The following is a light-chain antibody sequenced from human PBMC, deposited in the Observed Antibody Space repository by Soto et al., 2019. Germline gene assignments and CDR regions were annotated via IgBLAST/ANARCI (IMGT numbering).Light chain of an antibody. CDR1: SANIGAAYN. Sequence: HSFLTQPPSVSGAPGQRVTISCTGSSANIGAAYNVDWYQQLPGTAPKLLIYGNXNRHSGXPARLSGYKSGTSASLAIAGLQAEDEADYYCCSYATTFDVFGSGKKVTVL. J-gene: IGLJ1*01. V-gene: IGLV1-40*01. CDR3: CSYATTFDV. CDR2: GNX.